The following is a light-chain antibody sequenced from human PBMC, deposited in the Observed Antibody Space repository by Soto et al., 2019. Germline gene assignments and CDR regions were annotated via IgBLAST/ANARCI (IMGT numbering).Light chain of an antibody. J-gene: IGKJ2*01. CDR1: QRISNY. CDR2: GAS. V-gene: IGKV1-39*01. Sequence: DIQMTQAPSSLSASVGDRVIITCRASQRISNYLNWFQQRPGKAPKLLIFGASRLQSGVPSRFSGSVSGTDFTLTITSLQPEDFATYSCRQSYSTPYTCGQGTKVDI. CDR3: RQSYSTPYT.